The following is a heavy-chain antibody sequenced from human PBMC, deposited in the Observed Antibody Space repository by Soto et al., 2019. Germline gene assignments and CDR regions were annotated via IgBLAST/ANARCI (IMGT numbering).Heavy chain of an antibody. V-gene: IGHV1-3*05. CDR3: ARVQLERRYYYYGMDV. J-gene: IGHJ6*02. Sequence: QVQLVQSGAEEKKPGASVKVSCKASGYTFTSYAMHWVRQAPGQRLEWMGWINAGNGNTKYSQKFQGRVTITRDTSASTAYMELSSLRSEDTAVYYCARVQLERRYYYYGMDVWGQGTTVTVSS. D-gene: IGHD1-1*01. CDR1: GYTFTSYA. CDR2: INAGNGNT.